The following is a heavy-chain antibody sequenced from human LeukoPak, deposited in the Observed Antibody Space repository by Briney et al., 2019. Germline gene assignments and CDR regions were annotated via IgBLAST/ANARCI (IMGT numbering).Heavy chain of an antibody. CDR3: ARSESGYYSGAEYFQH. CDR2: ISYDGSNK. D-gene: IGHD3-3*01. Sequence: GGSLRLSCAASGFTFSSYAMHWVRQVPGKGLEWVAVISYDGSNKYYADSVKGRFTISRDNSKNTLYLQMNSLRAEDTAVYYCARSESGYYSGAEYFQHWGQGTLVTVSS. V-gene: IGHV3-30*01. CDR1: GFTFSSYA. J-gene: IGHJ1*01.